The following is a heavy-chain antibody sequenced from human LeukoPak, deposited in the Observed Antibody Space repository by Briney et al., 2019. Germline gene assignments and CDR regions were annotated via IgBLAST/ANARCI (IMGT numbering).Heavy chain of an antibody. CDR1: GFKFDDYA. D-gene: IGHD1-14*01. J-gene: IGHJ4*02. Sequence: PGRSLRLSCATSGFKFDDYAMHWVRQAPGGGLGWVSGITWNSGRLDYADSVKGRFTISRDSDKKSLYLQMNSLRPQDTAVYYCAKGAQQYNYFDSWGPGTLVTVS. V-gene: IGHV3-9*01. CDR2: ITWNSGRL. CDR3: AKGAQQYNYFDS.